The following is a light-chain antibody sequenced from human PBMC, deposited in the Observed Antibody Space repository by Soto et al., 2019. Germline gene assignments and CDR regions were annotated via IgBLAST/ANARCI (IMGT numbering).Light chain of an antibody. CDR3: QQTYNSPGT. CDR1: QNIKNY. J-gene: IGKJ3*01. V-gene: IGKV1-39*01. CDR2: AAS. Sequence: DIQMTQSPSPLSTSLGDRVTITCRASQNIKNYLNWYQHKPGTAPRLLIYAASNLQSGAPSRFSGSGFGSDFTLTISSLRPEDFATYYCQQTYNSPGTFGPGTKPDIK.